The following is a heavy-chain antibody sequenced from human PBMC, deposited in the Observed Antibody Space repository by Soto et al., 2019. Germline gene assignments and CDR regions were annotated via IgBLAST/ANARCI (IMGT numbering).Heavy chain of an antibody. Sequence: ASVKVSCKASGYTFTSYDINWVRQATGQGLEWMGWMNPNSGNTGYAQKFQGRVTMTRNTSISTAYMELSSLRSGDTAVYYCARAYCSSTSCYGFGAFDIWGQGTMVTVSS. J-gene: IGHJ3*02. V-gene: IGHV1-8*01. CDR1: GYTFTSYD. D-gene: IGHD2-2*01. CDR2: MNPNSGNT. CDR3: ARAYCSSTSCYGFGAFDI.